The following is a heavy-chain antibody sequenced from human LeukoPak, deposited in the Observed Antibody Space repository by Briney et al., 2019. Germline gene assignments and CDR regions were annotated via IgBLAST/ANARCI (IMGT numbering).Heavy chain of an antibody. V-gene: IGHV3-30-3*01. J-gene: IGHJ4*02. CDR2: ISYDGSTK. D-gene: IGHD2-15*01. Sequence: GGSLRLSCAASGFSFNTYAMHWFRQAPGKGLEWVAVISYDGSTKYYADSVKGRFTISRDNSQNTLYLQMNSLRAEDTAVYYCARRGGGCDFDYWGQGTLVTVSS. CDR3: ARRGGGCDFDY. CDR1: GFSFNTYA.